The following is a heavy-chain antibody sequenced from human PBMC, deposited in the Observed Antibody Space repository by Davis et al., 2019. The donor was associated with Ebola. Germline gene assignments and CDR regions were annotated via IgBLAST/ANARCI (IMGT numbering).Heavy chain of an antibody. J-gene: IGHJ6*02. D-gene: IGHD3-22*01. V-gene: IGHV3-11*06. Sequence: GGSLRLSCAASGFTFSDYYMSWIRQAPGKGLEWVSYISSSSSYTNYADSVKGRFTISRDNAKNSLYLQMNSLRAVDTAVYYCARDAARYYDSSGYYYFYYYGMDVWGQGTTVTVSS. CDR2: ISSSSSYT. CDR1: GFTFSDYY. CDR3: ARDAARYYDSSGYYYFYYYGMDV.